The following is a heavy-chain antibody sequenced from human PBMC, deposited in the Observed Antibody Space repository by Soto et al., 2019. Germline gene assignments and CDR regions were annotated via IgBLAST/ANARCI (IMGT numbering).Heavy chain of an antibody. CDR1: GYRFTSYW. V-gene: IGHV5-51*01. Sequence: GESLKISCRTSGYRFTSYWIAWVRQMPGKGLEWMGIIFPSDSDTRYSPSFQGQVTISADRSTSTVFLQWASLKASDTAVYFCARKDKSGYFNWFDPWGQGTLVTAPQ. J-gene: IGHJ5*02. CDR3: ARKDKSGYFNWFDP. D-gene: IGHD3-22*01. CDR2: IFPSDSDT.